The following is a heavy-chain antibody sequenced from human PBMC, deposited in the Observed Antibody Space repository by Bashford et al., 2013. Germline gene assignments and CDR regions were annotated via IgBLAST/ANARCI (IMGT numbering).Heavy chain of an antibody. Sequence: GSLRLSCAASGFTFTSYAMSWVRQAPGKGLEWVSTISASGGSTYYADSVKGRLTISRDNSKNTLHLQMNSLRDEDTAHYYCAKAQRSSTSYSLFDYWGQGTLVTVSS. CDR1: GFTFTSYA. CDR2: ISASGGST. CDR3: AKAQRSSTSYSLFDY. V-gene: IGHV3-23*01. D-gene: IGHD2-2*01. J-gene: IGHJ4*02.